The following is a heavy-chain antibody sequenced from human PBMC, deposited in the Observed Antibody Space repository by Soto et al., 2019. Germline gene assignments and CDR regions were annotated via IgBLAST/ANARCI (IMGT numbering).Heavy chain of an antibody. CDR1: GGSISSGDYY. Sequence: TLSLTCTVSGGSISSGDYYWSWIRQPPGKGLEWIGYIFYSGSTYCNPSLKSRVSISVDTSKNQFSLKLSSVTAADTAVYYCARYSGYEGLRFDPWGQGTLVTVSS. CDR2: IFYSGST. D-gene: IGHD5-12*01. V-gene: IGHV4-30-4*01. J-gene: IGHJ5*02. CDR3: ARYSGYEGLRFDP.